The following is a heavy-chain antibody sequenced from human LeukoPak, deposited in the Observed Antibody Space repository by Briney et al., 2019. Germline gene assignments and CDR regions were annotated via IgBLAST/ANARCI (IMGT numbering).Heavy chain of an antibody. CDR1: GGTFSNFG. Sequence: SVKVSCKASGGTFSNFGITLVRQAPGQGLEWMGRIISIFGTPNYAQKFQGRVTITTDESTSTAYMDLYSLRSEDTAVYYCAREGFCVGDTCHGRDKVLDYWGQATLVTVSS. CDR2: IISIFGTP. D-gene: IGHD2-15*01. V-gene: IGHV1-69*05. J-gene: IGHJ4*02. CDR3: AREGFCVGDTCHGRDKVLDY.